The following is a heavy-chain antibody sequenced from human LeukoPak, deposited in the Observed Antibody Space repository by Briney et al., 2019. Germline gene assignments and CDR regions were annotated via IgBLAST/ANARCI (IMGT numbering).Heavy chain of an antibody. V-gene: IGHV1-69*13. D-gene: IGHD3-22*01. Sequence: RASVKVSCKASGGSFTFTSHAISWVRQAPGQGLEWMGGLIPIYGSANYAQKFQGRVTITSDESTRTVYMELSSLRPEDSAVYYCAGFFYDNSGDAFDIWGQGTMVTVSS. J-gene: IGHJ3*02. CDR3: AGFFYDNSGDAFDI. CDR1: GGSFTFTSHA. CDR2: LIPIYGSA.